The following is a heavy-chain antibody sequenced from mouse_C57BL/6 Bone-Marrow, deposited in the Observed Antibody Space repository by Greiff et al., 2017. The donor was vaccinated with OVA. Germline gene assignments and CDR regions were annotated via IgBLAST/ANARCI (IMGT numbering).Heavy chain of an antibody. V-gene: IGHV1-87*01. CDR2: GQGLEWFG. J-gene: IGHJ2*01. CDR1: YTFSRRVH. CDR3: SEGSAVYYCAYYYGSSYGGYYFDY. Sequence: VKLMESGPELARPWASVKISCQAFYTFSRRVHFAIRDTNYWMQWVKQRPGQGLEWFGAIYPGNGDTSDNPKYNGKSTLTADKSASTAYMQLSSLTSEGSAVYYCAYYYGSSYGGYYFDYWGQGTTLTVSS. D-gene: IGHD1-1*01.